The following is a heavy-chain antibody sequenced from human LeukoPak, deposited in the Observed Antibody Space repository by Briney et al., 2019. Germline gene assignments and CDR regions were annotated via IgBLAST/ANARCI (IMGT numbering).Heavy chain of an antibody. Sequence: PGGSLRLSCAASGFTVSSNYMSWVRQAPGKGLEWVSVLSSGGTTYYADSLKGRFTISRDSSKNTLYLQMNSLRAEDTAIYYCARGGDIVGATRLAFDIWGQGTLVTVSS. CDR1: GFTVSSNY. D-gene: IGHD1-26*01. CDR2: LSSGGTT. CDR3: ARGGDIVGATRLAFDI. J-gene: IGHJ3*02. V-gene: IGHV3-53*01.